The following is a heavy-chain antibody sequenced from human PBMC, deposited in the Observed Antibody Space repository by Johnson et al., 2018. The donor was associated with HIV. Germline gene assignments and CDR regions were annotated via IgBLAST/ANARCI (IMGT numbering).Heavy chain of an antibody. CDR1: GFTFSSYA. V-gene: IGHV3-30*14. CDR3: ARDMAGHNAFDI. D-gene: IGHD6-19*01. CDR2: ISYDGSSK. J-gene: IGHJ3*02. Sequence: HVQLVESGGGLVQPGGSLRLSCAASGFTFSSYAMHWVRQAPGKGLEWVAVISYDGSSKYYADSVKGRFTISRDNSKNTLYLQMNSLRAEDTAVYYCARDMAGHNAFDIWGQGTVVTVSS.